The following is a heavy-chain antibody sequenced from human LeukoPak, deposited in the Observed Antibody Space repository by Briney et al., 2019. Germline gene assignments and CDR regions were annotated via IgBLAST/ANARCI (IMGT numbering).Heavy chain of an antibody. CDR1: GYTFTSYG. D-gene: IGHD3-22*01. J-gene: IGHJ5*02. CDR2: ISAYNGNT. V-gene: IGHV1-18*01. Sequence: GASVKVSCKASGYTFTSYGISWVRQAPGQGLEWMGWISAYNGNTNYAQKLQGRVTMTTDTSTSTAYMELRSLRSDDTAVYYCAREEGTYYYDSSGYYNWFDPWGQGTLATVSS. CDR3: AREEGTYYYDSSGYYNWFDP.